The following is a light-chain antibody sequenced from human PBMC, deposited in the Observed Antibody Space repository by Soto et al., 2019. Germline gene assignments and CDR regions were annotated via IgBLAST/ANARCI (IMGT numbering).Light chain of an antibody. CDR2: GAS. Sequence: EIVLTQSPGTLSLSPGERATLSCRAGQSVSSSYLAWYQQKPGQAPRRLIYGASSRATGIPDRFSGSGSGTDFTLTISRLDPEDFAVYYCQQYGSSPRTFGQGTKVEIK. CDR1: QSVSSSY. CDR3: QQYGSSPRT. V-gene: IGKV3-20*01. J-gene: IGKJ1*01.